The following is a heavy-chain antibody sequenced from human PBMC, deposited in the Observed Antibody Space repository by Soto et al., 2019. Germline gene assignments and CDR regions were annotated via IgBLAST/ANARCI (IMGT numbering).Heavy chain of an antibody. CDR3: AEGSRDSSGYPLLGGYDFDY. D-gene: IGHD3-22*01. J-gene: IGHJ4*02. CDR1: GFTFSSYA. Sequence: EVQLLESGGGLVQPGGSLRLSCAASGFTFSSYAMSWVRQAPGKGLEWVSAISGSGGSTYYADSVKGRFTISRDNSKNTLYLHMNSLRAEDTAVYHCAEGSRDSSGYPLLGGYDFDYWGQGTLVTVSS. CDR2: ISGSGGST. V-gene: IGHV3-23*01.